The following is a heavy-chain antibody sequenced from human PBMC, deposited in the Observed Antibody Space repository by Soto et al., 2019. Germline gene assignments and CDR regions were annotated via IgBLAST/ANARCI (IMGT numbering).Heavy chain of an antibody. CDR2: IIPILGIA. V-gene: IGHV1-69*08. D-gene: IGHD6-19*01. CDR1: GGTFSSYT. CDR3: AREGRGSGWYDAFDI. Sequence: QVQLMQSGAEVKKPGSSVKVSCKASGGTFSSYTISWVRQAPGQGLEWMGRIIPILGIANYAQKFQGRVTITADKSTSTAYMELSSLRSEDTAVYYCAREGRGSGWYDAFDIWGQGTMVTVSS. J-gene: IGHJ3*02.